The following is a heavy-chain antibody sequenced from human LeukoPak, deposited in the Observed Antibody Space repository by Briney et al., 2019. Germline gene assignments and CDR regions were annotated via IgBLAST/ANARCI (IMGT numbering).Heavy chain of an antibody. V-gene: IGHV3-9*03. CDR2: ISWNSGSI. CDR1: GFTFDDYA. D-gene: IGHD5-18*01. J-gene: IGHJ3*02. CDR3: AKAVDTAMVLSDAFDI. Sequence: GRSLRLSCAASGFTFDDYAMHWVRQAPGKGLEWVSGISWNSGSIGYADSVKGRFTISRDNAKNSLYLQMNSLRAEDMALYYCAKAVDTAMVLSDAFDIWGQGTMVTVSS.